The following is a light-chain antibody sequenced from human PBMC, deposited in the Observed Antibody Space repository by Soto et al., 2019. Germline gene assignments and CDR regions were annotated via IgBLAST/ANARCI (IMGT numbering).Light chain of an antibody. J-gene: IGLJ2*01. CDR3: ATWDDSLGGAV. V-gene: IGLV1-44*01. CDR2: SNN. Sequence: QSVLTQAPSASGTPGQRVTLFCSGTSADVGGDTVSWYQHLPGTAPKLLIYSNNLRPSGVPDRFSASRSGTSASLAISGLQSEDEGDYFCATWDDSLGGAVFGGGTKLTVL. CDR1: SADVGGDT.